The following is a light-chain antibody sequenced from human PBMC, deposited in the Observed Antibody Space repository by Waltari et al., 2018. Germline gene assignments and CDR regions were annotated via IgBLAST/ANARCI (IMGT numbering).Light chain of an antibody. CDR3: GSYTGSTTWV. CDR2: EVS. J-gene: IGLJ3*02. CDR1: TSDAGGYNS. Sequence: QSALTQPASVSGSPGQSITISCTGATSDAGGYNSVSWDQQRPGKAPTLLIFEVSTRPSAVSNRFSGAKPGNPASLTISGLQAWDEAAYYCGSYTGSTTWVFGGGTKLTVL. V-gene: IGLV2-14*01.